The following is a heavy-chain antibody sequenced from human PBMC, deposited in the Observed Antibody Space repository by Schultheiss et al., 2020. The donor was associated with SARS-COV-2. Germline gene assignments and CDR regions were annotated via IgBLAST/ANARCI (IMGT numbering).Heavy chain of an antibody. J-gene: IGHJ4*02. CDR2: IYPGDSDT. CDR3: ARRAGGYSYLIDY. D-gene: IGHD5-18*01. V-gene: IGHV5-51*01. CDR1: GYSFTSYW. Sequence: KVSCKGSGYSFTSYWNCLVRQMPGTALEWMGIIYPGDSDTRYSPSFQGQVTISADKSISTAYLQWSSLKASDTAMYYCARRAGGYSYLIDYWGQGTLVTVSS.